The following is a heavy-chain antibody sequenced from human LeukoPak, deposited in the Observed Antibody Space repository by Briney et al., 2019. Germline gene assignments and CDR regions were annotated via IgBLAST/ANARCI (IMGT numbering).Heavy chain of an antibody. J-gene: IGHJ4*02. CDR1: GYTFTSYY. D-gene: IGHD4-17*01. CDR2: INPSGGST. CDR3: ARFKGDDGDYMQYYFDY. Sequence: ASVKVSCKASGYTFTSYYMHWVRQAPGQGLEWTGIINPSGGSTSYAQKFQGRVTMTRDTSTSTVYMELSSLRSEDTAVYYCARFKGDDGDYMQYYFDYWGQGTLVTVSS. V-gene: IGHV1-46*01.